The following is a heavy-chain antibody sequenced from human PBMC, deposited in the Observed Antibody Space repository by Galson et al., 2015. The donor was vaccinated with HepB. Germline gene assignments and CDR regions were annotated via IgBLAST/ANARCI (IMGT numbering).Heavy chain of an antibody. V-gene: IGHV5-10-1*01. CDR1: GYSFTSYW. CDR2: IDPSDSYT. Sequence: QSGAEVKKPGESLRISCKGSGYSFTSYWISWVRQMPGKGLEWMGRIDPSDSYTNYSPSFQGHVTISADKSISTAYLQWSSLKASDTAMYYCATTYYYGSGGSFRAFDIWGQGTMVTVSS. J-gene: IGHJ3*02. D-gene: IGHD3-10*01. CDR3: ATTYYYGSGGSFRAFDI.